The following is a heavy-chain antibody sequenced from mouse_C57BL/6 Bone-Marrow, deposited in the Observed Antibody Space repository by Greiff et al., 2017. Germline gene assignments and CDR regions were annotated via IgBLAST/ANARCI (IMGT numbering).Heavy chain of an antibody. CDR1: GFNIKDDY. J-gene: IGHJ1*03. V-gene: IGHV14-4*01. Sequence: EVQLKQSGAELVRPGASVKLSCTASGFNIKDDYMHWVKQRPEQGLEWIGWIDPENGDTEYASKFQGKATITADTSSNTAYLQLSSLTSEDTAVYYCTTLNDYDWYFDVWGTGTTVTVSS. CDR3: TTLNDYDWYFDV. D-gene: IGHD2-4*01. CDR2: IDPENGDT.